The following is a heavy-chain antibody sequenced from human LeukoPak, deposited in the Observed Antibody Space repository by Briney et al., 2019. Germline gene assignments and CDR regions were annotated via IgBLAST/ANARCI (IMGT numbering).Heavy chain of an antibody. CDR1: GYTFTGYY. CDR3: ARDILRAGYYYDSSGSPDAFDI. V-gene: IGHV1-2*06. Sequence: GASVKVSCKASGYTFTGYYMHWVRQAPGQGLEWMGRINPNSGGTNYAQKFQGRVTMTRDTSISTAYMELSRLRSDDTAVYYCARDILRAGYYYDSSGSPDAFDIWGQGTMVTVSS. CDR2: INPNSGGT. D-gene: IGHD3-22*01. J-gene: IGHJ3*02.